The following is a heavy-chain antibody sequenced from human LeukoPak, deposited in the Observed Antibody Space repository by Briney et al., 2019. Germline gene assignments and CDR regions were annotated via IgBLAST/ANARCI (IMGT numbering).Heavy chain of an antibody. J-gene: IGHJ4*02. CDR3: ARVFARSGEISGSYYYY. CDR2: INPSGGST. Sequence: ASVKVSCKASGYTFTSYYMHWVRQAPGQGLEWMGIINPSGGSTSYAQKFQGRVTITTDESTSTAYMELSSLRSEDTAVYYCARVFARSGEISGSYYYYWGQGTLVTVSS. V-gene: IGHV1-46*01. D-gene: IGHD1-26*01. CDR1: GYTFTSYY.